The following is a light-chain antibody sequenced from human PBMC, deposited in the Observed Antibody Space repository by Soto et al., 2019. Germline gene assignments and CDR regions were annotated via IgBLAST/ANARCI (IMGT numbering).Light chain of an antibody. Sequence: EIVLTQSPGTLSLSPGERATLSCRASQSVSSSYLAWYQQKPGQAPMLLIYDASRATGIPDRFSARGSGTDFTLTITRLAPEYVAVYYCQHYGTSALFGPGTKVEI. CDR2: DAS. CDR3: QHYGTSAL. J-gene: IGKJ3*01. V-gene: IGKV3-20*01. CDR1: QSVSSSY.